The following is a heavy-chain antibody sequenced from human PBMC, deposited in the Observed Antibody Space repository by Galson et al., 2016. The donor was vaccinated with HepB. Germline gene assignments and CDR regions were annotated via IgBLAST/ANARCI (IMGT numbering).Heavy chain of an antibody. CDR2: IGGSGSGT. J-gene: IGHJ4*02. D-gene: IGHD4-17*01. Sequence: SLRLSSAASGFTFSSYVMSWVRQAPGKGREWVSAIGGSGSGTYYAGSVKGRFTISRDNAKNSLYLQMGSLRAEDTAAYYCARNLFSGGDYSVDYWGQGTLVTVSS. CDR3: ARNLFSGGDYSVDY. CDR1: GFTFSSYV. V-gene: IGHV3-23*01.